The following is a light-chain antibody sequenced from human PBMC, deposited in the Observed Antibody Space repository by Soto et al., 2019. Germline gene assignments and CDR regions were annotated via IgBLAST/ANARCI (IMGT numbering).Light chain of an antibody. CDR1: QSVSSSY. CDR2: GAS. Sequence: EIVLTQSPGTPSLSPGERATLSCRASQSVSSSYLAWYQQKPGQAPRLLIYGASSRATGIPDRFSGSGSGTDFTLTISRLEPEDFAVYYCQRYGSSRPWTFGQGTRLEIK. V-gene: IGKV3-20*01. J-gene: IGKJ5*01. CDR3: QRYGSSRPWT.